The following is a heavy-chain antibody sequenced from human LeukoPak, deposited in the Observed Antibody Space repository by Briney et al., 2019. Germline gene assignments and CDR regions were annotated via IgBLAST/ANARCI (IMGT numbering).Heavy chain of an antibody. Sequence: SETLSLTGTVSGGSISSSSYYWGWIRQPPGKGLEWIGSIYYSGSTYYNPSLKSRVTISVDTSKNQFSLKLSSVTAADTAVYYCARVRSGIVVVMDAFDIWGQGTMVTVSS. CDR2: IYYSGST. V-gene: IGHV4-39*01. CDR1: GGSISSSSYY. J-gene: IGHJ3*02. D-gene: IGHD3-22*01. CDR3: ARVRSGIVVVMDAFDI.